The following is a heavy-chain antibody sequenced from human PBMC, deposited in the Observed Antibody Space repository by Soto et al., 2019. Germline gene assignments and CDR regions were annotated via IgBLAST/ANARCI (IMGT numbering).Heavy chain of an antibody. Sequence: GGSLRLSCAASGFTFSNAWMNWVRQAPGKGLEWVGRIKSKTDGGTTDYAAPVKGRFTISRDDSKNTLYLQMNSLKTEDTAVYYCTTTVTTGPPYYYYYGMDVWGQGTTVTVSS. CDR3: TTTVTTGPPYYYYYGMDV. CDR2: IKSKTDGGTT. J-gene: IGHJ6*02. D-gene: IGHD4-17*01. CDR1: GFTFSNAW. V-gene: IGHV3-15*07.